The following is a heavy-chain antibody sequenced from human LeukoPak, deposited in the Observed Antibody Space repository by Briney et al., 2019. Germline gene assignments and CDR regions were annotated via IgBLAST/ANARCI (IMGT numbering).Heavy chain of an antibody. CDR3: VKDRGYYDLDS. Sequence: HPGGSLRLSCAASGFSFSSYSMHWVRQAPGKGLQWVSHIRSDGSTTYCPDSVEGRFTISRDNSKNTLYLQMSSLRPEDTAVYYCVKDRGYYDLDSWGQGTLVTVSS. CDR2: IRSDGSTT. CDR1: GFSFSSYS. V-gene: IGHV3-30*02. J-gene: IGHJ4*02. D-gene: IGHD3-22*01.